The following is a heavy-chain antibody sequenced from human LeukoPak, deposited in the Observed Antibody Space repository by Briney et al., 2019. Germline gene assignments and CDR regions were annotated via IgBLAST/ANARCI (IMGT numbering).Heavy chain of an antibody. CDR3: TGYSAGWSSGGGY. Sequence: SDTLSLTCTVSGGSISSLTYYWGWLRQPPGRGLEGMASIYYSGTTYYSPSLKSRVPISVNRSNNQFSLRLSSVTAADTAVYFCTGYSAGWSSGGGYWGQGTVVTVSS. V-gene: IGHV4-39*01. D-gene: IGHD6-19*01. CDR2: IYYSGTT. J-gene: IGHJ4*02. CDR1: GGSISSLTYY.